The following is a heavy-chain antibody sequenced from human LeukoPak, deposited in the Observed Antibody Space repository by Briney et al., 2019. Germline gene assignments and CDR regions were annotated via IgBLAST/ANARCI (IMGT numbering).Heavy chain of an antibody. CDR2: ISYDGSNK. J-gene: IGHJ4*02. Sequence: PGRSLRLSCAASGFTFSSYAMHWVRQAPGKGLEWVAVISYDGSNKYYADSVKGRFTISRDNSKNTLYLQMNSLRAEDTAVYYCARDGSFDYWGQGTLVTVSP. V-gene: IGHV3-30-3*01. CDR1: GFTFSSYA. D-gene: IGHD1-26*01. CDR3: ARDGSFDY.